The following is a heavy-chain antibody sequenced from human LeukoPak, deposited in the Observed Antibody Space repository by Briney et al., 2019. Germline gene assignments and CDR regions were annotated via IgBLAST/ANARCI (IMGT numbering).Heavy chain of an antibody. CDR2: ISYIGAT. V-gene: IGHV4-39*02. CDR3: AREVVIVVEPAANTIDY. J-gene: IGHJ4*02. Sequence: SETLSLTCTVSGGSLSGSNNYWGWTRQSPGKGLEWFGSISYIGATSYNPSLRSRVTISVDTSKNQFSLILNSVTAADTAVYYCAREVVIVVEPAANTIDYWGQGTRVTVSS. D-gene: IGHD2-2*01. CDR1: GGSLSGSNNY.